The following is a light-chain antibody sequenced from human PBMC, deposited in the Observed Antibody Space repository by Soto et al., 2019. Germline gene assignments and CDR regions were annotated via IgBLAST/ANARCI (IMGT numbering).Light chain of an antibody. CDR3: SSSTSSSTLPYV. CDR2: EVS. CDR1: SSDVGGYNY. J-gene: IGLJ1*01. V-gene: IGLV2-14*01. Sequence: QSAVTQPASVSGAPGQSVTISCTGTSSDVGGYNYVSWYQQHPGKAPKLMIYEVSNRPSGVSNRFSGSKSGNTASLTISGLQAEDEADYYCSSSTSSSTLPYVFGTGTKVTVL.